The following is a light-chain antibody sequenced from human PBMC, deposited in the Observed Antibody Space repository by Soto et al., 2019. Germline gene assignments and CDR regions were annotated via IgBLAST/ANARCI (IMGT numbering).Light chain of an antibody. CDR2: EVV. CDR1: KSDIGVYDF. Sequence: QSALTQPPSASGSPGQSVTISCTGTKSDIGVYDFVSWYQHHPGKAPRLIIYEVVQRPSGVPDRFSGSKSGNTASLTVSGLQAAYEADYFCTSYAGSNTYVFGSGTKLTVL. J-gene: IGLJ1*01. CDR3: TSYAGSNTYV. V-gene: IGLV2-8*01.